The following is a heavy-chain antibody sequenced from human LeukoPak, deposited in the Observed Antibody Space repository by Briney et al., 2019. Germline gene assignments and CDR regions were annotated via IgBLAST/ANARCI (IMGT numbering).Heavy chain of an antibody. CDR1: GDSVSSYY. CDR3: ARRGFFGSGNYYRPSSYFDL. V-gene: IGHV4-59*08. J-gene: IGHJ2*01. D-gene: IGHD3-10*01. Sequence: PSETLSLTCTVSGDSVSSYYWSWIRQTPRRGLELIGYVCFSGYADYSPSLKSRVSMSVDTTKQQISLTLNSVTAADTAVYYCARRGFFGSGNYYRPSSYFDLWGRGALVIVSS. CDR2: VCFSGYA.